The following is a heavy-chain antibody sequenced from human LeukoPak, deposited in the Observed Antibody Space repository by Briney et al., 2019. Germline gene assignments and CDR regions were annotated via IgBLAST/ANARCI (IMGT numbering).Heavy chain of an antibody. CDR1: GFTFSNYA. CDR3: AKGGLWELLHNAMDV. V-gene: IGHV3-30*02. CDR2: IRLDGSIK. D-gene: IGHD1-26*01. J-gene: IGHJ6*03. Sequence: GGSLRPSCVASGFTFSNYAMHWVRQAQGLEWVALIRLDGSIKYYGDSVKGRFTISRDNSKNTVYLQMNSLRGDDTGVYYCAKGGLWELLHNAMDVWGNGTTVTVSS.